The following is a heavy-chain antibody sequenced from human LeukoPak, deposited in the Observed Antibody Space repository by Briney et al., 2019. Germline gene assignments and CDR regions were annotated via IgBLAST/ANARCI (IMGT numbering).Heavy chain of an antibody. J-gene: IGHJ4*02. CDR3: ARDSPVPNY. CDR2: IYSGGST. V-gene: IGHV3-66*01. CDR1: GFTVSSNY. Sequence: GGSLRLSCAASGFTVSSNYMSWVRPPPGRGLGWVSVIYSGGSTYYAASVKGRFTISRDNSKDTLYLQMNSLSAKDTAVYYCARDSPVPNYWGQGTLVTVSS.